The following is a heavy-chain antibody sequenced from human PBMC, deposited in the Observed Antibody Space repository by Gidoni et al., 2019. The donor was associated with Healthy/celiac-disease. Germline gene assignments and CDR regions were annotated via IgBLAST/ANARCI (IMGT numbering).Heavy chain of an antibody. D-gene: IGHD5-18*01. CDR1: GFTFSSYW. Sequence: EVQLVASGGGLVQPGGSLRLSCAASGFTFSSYWMSWVRQAPGKGLEWVANIKQDGSEKYDVDAVKGRFTISRDNAKNSLYLQMNSLRAEDTAVYYWARDRFGYSYGSSFDYWGQGTLVTVSS. J-gene: IGHJ4*02. CDR3: ARDRFGYSYGSSFDY. V-gene: IGHV3-7*03. CDR2: IKQDGSEK.